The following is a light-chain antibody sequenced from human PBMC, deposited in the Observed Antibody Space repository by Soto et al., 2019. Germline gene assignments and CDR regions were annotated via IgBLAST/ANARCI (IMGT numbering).Light chain of an antibody. CDR2: RDD. Sequence: QSVLTQAPSTSGTPGQRGTISCSGTISNIGGNTVNWYQQVPGTAPKLLIYRDDQRPSGVPDRFSGSKSATSASLAISGLQSEDEADYYCAAWDDGLKGWLFGGGTKLTVL. V-gene: IGLV1-44*01. CDR3: AAWDDGLKGWL. CDR1: ISNIGGNT. J-gene: IGLJ2*01.